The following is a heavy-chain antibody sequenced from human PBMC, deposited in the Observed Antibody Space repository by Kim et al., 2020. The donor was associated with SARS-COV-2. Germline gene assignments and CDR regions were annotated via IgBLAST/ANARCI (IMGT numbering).Heavy chain of an antibody. D-gene: IGHD4-17*01. CDR2: ISWDGGST. V-gene: IGHV3-43*01. CDR1: GFTFDDYT. J-gene: IGHJ6*02. Sequence: GGSLRLSCAASGFTFDDYTMHWVRQAPGKGLEWVSLISWDGGSTYYADSVKGRFTISRDNSKNSLYLQMNSLRTEDTDLYYCAKDMYGDYGMDVLRQGTTLAVSS. CDR3: AKDMYGDYGMDV.